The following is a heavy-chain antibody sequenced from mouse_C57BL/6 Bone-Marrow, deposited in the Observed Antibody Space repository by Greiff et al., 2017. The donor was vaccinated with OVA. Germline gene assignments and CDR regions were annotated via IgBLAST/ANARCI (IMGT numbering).Heavy chain of an antibody. J-gene: IGHJ3*01. V-gene: IGHV1-42*01. CDR2: INPSTGGT. Sequence: EVQRVESGPELVKPGASVKISCKASGYSFTGYYMNWVKQSPEKSLEWIGEINPSTGGTTYNQKFKAKATLTVDKSSSTAYMQLKSLTSEDSAVYYCARWGSDYGGVLFAYWGQGTLVTVSA. D-gene: IGHD2-4*01. CDR1: GYSFTGYY. CDR3: ARWGSDYGGVLFAY.